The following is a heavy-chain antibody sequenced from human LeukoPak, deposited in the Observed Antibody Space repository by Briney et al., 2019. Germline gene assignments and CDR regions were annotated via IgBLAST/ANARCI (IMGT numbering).Heavy chain of an antibody. Sequence: PSETLPLTCAVYGGPFSCYYWRWIRQPPARGLEWIEGINHSGSTHYNPSLKSRVTISVDTSKNQFSLKLSSVNAADTAVYYCARRRVVVVAATVPSLKRYWYFDLWGRGTLVTVSS. CDR2: INHSGST. CDR3: ARRRVVVVAATVPSLKRYWYFDL. J-gene: IGHJ2*01. D-gene: IGHD2-15*01. V-gene: IGHV4-34*01. CDR1: GGPFSCYY.